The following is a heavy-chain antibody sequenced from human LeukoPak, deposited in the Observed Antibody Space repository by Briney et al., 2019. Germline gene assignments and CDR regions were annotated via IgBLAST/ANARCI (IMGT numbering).Heavy chain of an antibody. D-gene: IGHD1-26*01. CDR2: IYPGDSDT. CDR3: ARLSGSYWDYFDY. CDR1: RYTFTSYW. J-gene: IGHJ4*02. V-gene: IGHV5-51*01. Sequence: GESLKISCKGSRYTFTSYWIGWVRQMPGKGLEGMGIIYPGDSDTRYSPSFQGQVTISADKSTSTAYLQWSSLKAADTAMYYCARLSGSYWDYFDYWGQGTLVTVPS.